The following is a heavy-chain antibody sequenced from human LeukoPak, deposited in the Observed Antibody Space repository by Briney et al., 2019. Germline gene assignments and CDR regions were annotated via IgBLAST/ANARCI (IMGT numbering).Heavy chain of an antibody. D-gene: IGHD5-18*01. J-gene: IGHJ3*02. CDR2: ISSSGSTI. Sequence: GGPLRLSCAASGFTFSDYYMSWIRQAPGKGLEWVSYISSSGSTIYYADSVKGRFTISRDNAKNSLYLQMNSLRAEDTAVYYCARDGSQLWSPGGAFDIWGQGTMVTVSS. CDR1: GFTFSDYY. CDR3: ARDGSQLWSPGGAFDI. V-gene: IGHV3-11*04.